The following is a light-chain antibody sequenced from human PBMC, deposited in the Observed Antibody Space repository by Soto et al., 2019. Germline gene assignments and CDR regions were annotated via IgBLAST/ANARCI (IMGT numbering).Light chain of an antibody. Sequence: EIVMTQSPATLSVSPGERATLSCRASQSVNSNLAWYQQKPGQAPRLLIHGASTRATGIPAGFSGSGSGTDFSLTISSLQSEDFAVYYCQQYNNWPPWTFGQGTKVEIK. J-gene: IGKJ1*01. V-gene: IGKV3-15*01. CDR3: QQYNNWPPWT. CDR2: GAS. CDR1: QSVNSN.